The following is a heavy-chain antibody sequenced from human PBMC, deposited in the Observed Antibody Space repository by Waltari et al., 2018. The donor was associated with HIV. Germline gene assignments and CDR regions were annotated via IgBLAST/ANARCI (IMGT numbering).Heavy chain of an antibody. V-gene: IGHV1-18*01. Sequence: QVQLVQSGAEVKKPGASVKVSCKASGYTFTRYGISWVRQAPGQGLEWMGWISAYMCNTNYAKKCQGRVTMTTDTSTNRVYMELRSLRSDDTAVYYCARERGEGNDILTGYPNYYYYYGMDVWGQGTTVTVSS. CDR3: ARERGEGNDILTGYPNYYYYYGMDV. J-gene: IGHJ6*02. D-gene: IGHD3-9*01. CDR1: GYTFTRYG. CDR2: ISAYMCNT.